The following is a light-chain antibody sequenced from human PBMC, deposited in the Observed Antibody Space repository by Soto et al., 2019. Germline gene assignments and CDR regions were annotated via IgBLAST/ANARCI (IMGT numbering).Light chain of an antibody. CDR3: QQSYSIPT. Sequence: DFQGTQSPSSLSASVGDRVTITCRASQSITTYLNWYQQKPGKAPNLLIYAASTLQSGVPSRFSGSGSGADFTLTISSLQPEDFATYYCQQSYSIPTFGQGTKVEIK. J-gene: IGKJ1*01. CDR1: QSITTY. CDR2: AAS. V-gene: IGKV1-39*01.